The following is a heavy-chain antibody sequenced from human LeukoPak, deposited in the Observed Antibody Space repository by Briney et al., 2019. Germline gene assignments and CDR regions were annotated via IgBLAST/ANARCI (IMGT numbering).Heavy chain of an antibody. CDR3: AKGSSSWTGIDY. V-gene: IGHV3-30*18. CDR1: GFTFSSYG. CDR2: ISYDGSNK. Sequence: PGGSLRLSCAASGFTFSSYGMHWVRQAPGKGLEWVAVISYDGSNKYYADSVKGRFTISRDNSKNTLYVQMNSLRAEDTAVYYCAKGSSSWTGIDYWGQGTLVTVPS. D-gene: IGHD6-13*01. J-gene: IGHJ4*02.